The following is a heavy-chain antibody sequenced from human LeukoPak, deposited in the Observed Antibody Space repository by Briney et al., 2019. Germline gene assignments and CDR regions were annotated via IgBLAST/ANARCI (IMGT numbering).Heavy chain of an antibody. Sequence: SETLTLTCTASGGSISSYYWSWIRQPPGKGLEWIGYIYNSGSTNYNPAHKSRVTISLDTPKSQYSLKLSSVTAADTVVYYCARAPSTWGQGTLVTVSS. CDR3: ARAPST. J-gene: IGHJ5*02. CDR2: IYNSGST. V-gene: IGHV4-59*01. CDR1: GGSISSYY.